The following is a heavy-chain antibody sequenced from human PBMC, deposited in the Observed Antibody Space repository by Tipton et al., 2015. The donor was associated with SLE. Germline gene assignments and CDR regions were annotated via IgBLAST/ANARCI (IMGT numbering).Heavy chain of an antibody. D-gene: IGHD6-19*01. Sequence: TLSLTCTVSGGSLSSGGFYWGWVRQSPGKGLEWIGSMYYSGSTYYNPSLKSRVTVSEDTSKSQFSLKLSSVTAADTAVYYCVRHAVAGYYFDYWGQGTLVTVSS. CDR3: VRHAVAGYYFDY. CDR1: GGSLSSGGFY. CDR2: MYYSGST. J-gene: IGHJ4*02. V-gene: IGHV4-39*01.